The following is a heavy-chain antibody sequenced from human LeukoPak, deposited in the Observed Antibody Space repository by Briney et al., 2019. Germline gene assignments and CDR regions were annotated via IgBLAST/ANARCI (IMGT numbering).Heavy chain of an antibody. Sequence: ASVKVSCKASGYDFTGYYVHWVRQAPGQGLEWMGWISAYNGNTNYAQKLQGRVTMTTDTSTSTAYMELRSLRSDDTAVYYCARTRSGMYFDYWGQGTLVTVSS. J-gene: IGHJ4*02. CDR3: ARTRSGMYFDY. V-gene: IGHV1-18*04. D-gene: IGHD1-1*01. CDR2: ISAYNGNT. CDR1: GYDFTGYY.